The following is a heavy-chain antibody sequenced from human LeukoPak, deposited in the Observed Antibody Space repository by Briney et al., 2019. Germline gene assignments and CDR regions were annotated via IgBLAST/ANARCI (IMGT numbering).Heavy chain of an antibody. CDR3: AKVRVFTTSFPREFDY. J-gene: IGHJ4*02. CDR2: ISGSGGST. Sequence: PGGSLRLSCAASGFTFSSYTMNWVRQAPGKGLEWVSGISGSGGSTYYADSVKGRFTVSRDNSKNTLYLQMNSLRAGDTALYYCAKVRVFTTSFPREFDYWGQGTLVTVSS. V-gene: IGHV3-23*01. CDR1: GFTFSSYT. D-gene: IGHD2-2*01.